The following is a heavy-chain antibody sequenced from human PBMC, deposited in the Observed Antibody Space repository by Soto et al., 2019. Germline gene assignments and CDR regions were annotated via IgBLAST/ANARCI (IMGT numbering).Heavy chain of an antibody. V-gene: IGHV4-39*01. J-gene: IGHJ5*02. CDR2: IYYSGST. CDR3: ARPKMAAGNWFDP. Sequence: QLQLQESGPGLVKPSETLSLTCTVSGGSISSSSYYWGWIRQPPGKGLEWIGSIYYSGSTYYNPSLKSRVTISVDTSKNQFSLKLSSVTAADTAVYYCARPKMAAGNWFDPWGQGTLVTVSS. CDR1: GGSISSSSYY.